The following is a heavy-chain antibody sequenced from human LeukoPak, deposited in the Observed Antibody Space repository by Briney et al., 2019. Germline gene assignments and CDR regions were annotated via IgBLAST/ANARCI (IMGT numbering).Heavy chain of an antibody. CDR1: GGSFSGYY. Sequence: PSETLSLTCAVYGGSFSGYYWSWIRQPPGKGLEWIGEINHSGSTNYNPSLKSRVTISVDKSKNQFSLKLSSVTAADTAVYYCARLYDSSGYYPWGYFDYWGQGTLVTVSS. CDR3: ARLYDSSGYYPWGYFDY. CDR2: INHSGST. J-gene: IGHJ4*02. D-gene: IGHD3-22*01. V-gene: IGHV4-34*01.